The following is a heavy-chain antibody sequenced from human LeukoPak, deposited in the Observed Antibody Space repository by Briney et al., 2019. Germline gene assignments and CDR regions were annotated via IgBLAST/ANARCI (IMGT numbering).Heavy chain of an antibody. D-gene: IGHD3-22*01. CDR3: ARIVVVIRGGGDYFDY. V-gene: IGHV3-30-3*01. CDR1: GFTFSSYA. J-gene: IGHJ4*02. CDR2: ISYDGSNK. Sequence: GGSLRLSCAASGFTFSSYAMHWVRQAPGKGLEWVAVISYDGSNKYYADSVKGRFTISSDNSKNTLYLQMNSLRAEDTAVYYCARIVVVIRGGGDYFDYWGQGTLVTVSS.